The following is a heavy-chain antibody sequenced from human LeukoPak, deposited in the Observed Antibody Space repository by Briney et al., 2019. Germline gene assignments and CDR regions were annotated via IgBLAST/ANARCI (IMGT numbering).Heavy chain of an antibody. CDR3: AKDEGNFAGPLGY. V-gene: IGHV3-30*18. J-gene: IGHJ4*02. CDR1: GFTFSSYG. CDR2: ISYDGSNK. D-gene: IGHD3-16*01. Sequence: GGSLRLSCAASGFTFSSYGMHWVRQAPGKGLEWVAVISYDGSNKYYANSVKGRFTISRDNSKNTLYLQMNSLRAEDTAVYYCAKDEGNFAGPLGYWGQGTLVTVSS.